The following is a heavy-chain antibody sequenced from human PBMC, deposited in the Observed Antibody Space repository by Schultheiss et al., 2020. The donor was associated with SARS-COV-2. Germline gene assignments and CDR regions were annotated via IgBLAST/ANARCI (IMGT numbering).Heavy chain of an antibody. CDR1: GFTFSSYA. Sequence: GGSLRLSCAASGFTFSSYALHWFRQPPGKGLEFVSLIHGGDGNNAEYADSVKGRFTVSKDNSQSTMWLQMSSLRTEDTAVYYCVRDAFGYEVWGQGTLVTVSS. V-gene: IGHV3-64D*06. D-gene: IGHD2-2*01. CDR2: IHGGDGNNA. J-gene: IGHJ1*01. CDR3: VRDAFGYEV.